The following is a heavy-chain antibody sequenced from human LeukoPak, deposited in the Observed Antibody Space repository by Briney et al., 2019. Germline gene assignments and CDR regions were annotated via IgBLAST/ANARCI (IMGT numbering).Heavy chain of an antibody. CDR1: GFTFSSYS. CDR3: ARDLAYYDILTGSDY. D-gene: IGHD3-9*01. Sequence: GSLRLSCAASGFTFSSYSMNWVRQAPGKGLGWVSSISSSSSYIYYADSVKGRFTISRDNAKNSLYLQMNSLRAEDTAVYYCARDLAYYDILTGSDYWGQGTLVTVSS. V-gene: IGHV3-21*01. CDR2: ISSSSSYI. J-gene: IGHJ4*02.